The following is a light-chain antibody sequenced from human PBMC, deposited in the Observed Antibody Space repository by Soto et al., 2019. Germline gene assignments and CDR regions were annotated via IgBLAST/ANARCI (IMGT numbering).Light chain of an antibody. Sequence: IQMTQSPSSLSASVGDRVIITCRASQSISSFLNWYQQKPGKAPKLLIYAASSLQRGVPSRFSGSGSGTDSLLTISSLQPEDFTTYYCQQTYSTPRPFGQGTKVDIK. CDR3: QQTYSTPRP. J-gene: IGKJ1*01. CDR1: QSISSF. CDR2: AAS. V-gene: IGKV1-39*01.